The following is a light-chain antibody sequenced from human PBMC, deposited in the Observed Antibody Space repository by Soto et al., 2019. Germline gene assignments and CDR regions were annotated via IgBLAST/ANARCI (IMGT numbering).Light chain of an antibody. V-gene: IGLV2-14*01. CDR3: SSYINTNTRGCV. J-gene: IGLJ1*01. Sequence: SRLTQPASLGGSPGHAITISFPRSRRDVGSYTRVSWYQPPPGKAPNPVIHEVTDRPSRVSSRISGFKSGDTVSLPISGPEAEDEDGYFCSSYINTNTRGCVFGTGTKVTV. CDR1: RRDVGSYTR. CDR2: EVT.